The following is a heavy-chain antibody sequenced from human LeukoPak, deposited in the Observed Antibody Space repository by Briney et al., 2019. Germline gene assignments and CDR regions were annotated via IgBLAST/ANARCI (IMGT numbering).Heavy chain of an antibody. CDR3: AREEDSSTIRSSHGMDV. Sequence: PGGSPRLSCATSGFTFSIYTMNWVRQAPGKGLEWVSCISSGGTYIYNADSVKGRFTISRDNAKNSLYLQMNNLRAEDTAVYYCAREEDSSTIRSSHGMDVWGQGTTVTVSS. CDR1: GFTFSIYT. D-gene: IGHD6-6*01. J-gene: IGHJ6*02. V-gene: IGHV3-21*01. CDR2: ISSGGTYI.